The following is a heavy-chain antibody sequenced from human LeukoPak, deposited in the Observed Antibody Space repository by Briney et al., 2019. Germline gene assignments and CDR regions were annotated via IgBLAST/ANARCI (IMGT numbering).Heavy chain of an antibody. D-gene: IGHD4-17*01. CDR3: ARDGVYGD. J-gene: IGHJ4*02. Sequence: GGSLRLSCAASGFTFRSYSMNWVRQAPGKGLEWVSFIGGMSSTIYYADSVKGRFTISRDNAKNSVYLQMNSLRDEDTAVYYCARDGVYGDWGQGTLVTASS. CDR1: GFTFRSYS. CDR2: IGGMSSTI. V-gene: IGHV3-48*02.